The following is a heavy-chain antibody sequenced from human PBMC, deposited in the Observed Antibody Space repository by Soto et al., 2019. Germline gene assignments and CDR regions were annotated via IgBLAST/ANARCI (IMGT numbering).Heavy chain of an antibody. CDR3: ARAPPWLSPRWDI. CDR2: IYYTGST. V-gene: IGHV4-30-2*01. D-gene: IGHD5-12*01. Sequence: SETLSLTCVVSGGSMSSGGQSWSWIRQPPGKGLEWLGCIYYTGSTYYNPSLKSRVALSVDRSKNQFPLNLTSVTAADTAMYFCARAPPWLSPRWDIWGDETTVTVAS. CDR1: GGSMSSGGQS. J-gene: IGHJ6*04.